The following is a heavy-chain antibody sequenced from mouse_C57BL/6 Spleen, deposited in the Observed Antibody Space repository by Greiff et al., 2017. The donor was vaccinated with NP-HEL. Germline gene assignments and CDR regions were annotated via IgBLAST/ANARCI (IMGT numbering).Heavy chain of an antibody. CDR2: IDPSDSYT. D-gene: IGHD2-1*01. CDR3: ARSGRNREYFDY. J-gene: IGHJ2*01. V-gene: IGHV1-69*01. Sequence: QVQLQQPGAELVMPGASVKLSCKASGYTFTSYWMHWVKQRPGQGLEWIGEIDPSDSYTNYNQKFKGKSTLTVDKSSSTAYMQLSSLTSEDSAVYYCARSGRNREYFDYWGQGTTLTVSS. CDR1: GYTFTSYW.